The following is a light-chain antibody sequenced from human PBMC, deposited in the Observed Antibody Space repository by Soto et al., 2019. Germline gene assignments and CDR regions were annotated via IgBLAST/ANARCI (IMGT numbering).Light chain of an antibody. V-gene: IGLV2-14*01. CDR2: EVS. CDR3: SSYTSDDVLYV. Sequence: QSVLTQPASVSGTPGQSITISCTGSNSDVGLYDFVSWYQHHPGRAPKLIVSEVSHRPSGISNRFSGSKSGNTASLTISGLQSEDEADYYCSSYTSDDVLYVFGTGTTLTVL. J-gene: IGLJ1*01. CDR1: NSDVGLYDF.